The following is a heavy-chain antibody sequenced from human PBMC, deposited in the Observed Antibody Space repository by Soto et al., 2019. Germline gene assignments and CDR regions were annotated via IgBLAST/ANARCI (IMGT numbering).Heavy chain of an antibody. J-gene: IGHJ1*01. CDR3: ARQLGVTGAQYFQH. Sequence: PGESLKISCQGSGFTFTNYWINWVRQMPGKGLEWMGKIDPSDSYTNYNPSFQDHVTMSADTSISTAYLQWSSLKASDTAIYYCARQLGVTGAQYFQHWGQGTLVTVSS. CDR1: GFTFTNYW. CDR2: IDPSDSYT. V-gene: IGHV5-10-1*01. D-gene: IGHD2-21*02.